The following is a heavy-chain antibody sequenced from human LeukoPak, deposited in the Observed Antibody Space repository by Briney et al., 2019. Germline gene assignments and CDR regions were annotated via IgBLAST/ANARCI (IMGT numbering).Heavy chain of an antibody. J-gene: IGHJ4*02. CDR2: IYYSGTT. V-gene: IGHV4-59*08. CDR1: GGSISGSY. D-gene: IGHD6-6*01. CDR3: ARLPTDSSSDHY. Sequence: SETLSLTCTVSGGSISGSYWSWIRQPPGKGLEWIGYIYYSGTTNYNPSLKSRVTISVDTSKNQLSLKLSSVTAADTAVYYCARLPTDSSSDHYWGQGTLVTVSS.